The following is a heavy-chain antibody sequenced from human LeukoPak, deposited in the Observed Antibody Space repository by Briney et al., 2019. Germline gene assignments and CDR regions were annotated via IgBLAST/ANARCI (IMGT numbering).Heavy chain of an antibody. CDR3: ASVYNYGMDV. J-gene: IGHJ6*02. V-gene: IGHV1-46*01. Sequence: ASVKVSCKASGYTVTSYYMHWVRQAPGQGLEWMGILNPSGGSTGYAQKFQGRATLTRATSTSTVYMELSSLRSEDTAVYYCASVYNYGMDVWGRGTTVIVSS. CDR2: LNPSGGST. CDR1: GYTVTSYY.